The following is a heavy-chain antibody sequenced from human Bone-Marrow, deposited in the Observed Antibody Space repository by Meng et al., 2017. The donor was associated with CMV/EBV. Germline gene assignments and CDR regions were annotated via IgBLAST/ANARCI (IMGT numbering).Heavy chain of an antibody. CDR2: IGTAGDT. CDR1: GFTFSSYD. D-gene: IGHD6-19*01. J-gene: IGHJ4*02. CDR3: ARDALSSGGDD. Sequence: GESLKISCAASGFTFSSYDMHWVRQATGKGLEWVSAIGTAGDTYYPGSVKGRFTISRDNAKNSVYLLMSSLRAEDTAFYYCARDALSSGGDDWGQGALVTVSS. V-gene: IGHV3-13*01.